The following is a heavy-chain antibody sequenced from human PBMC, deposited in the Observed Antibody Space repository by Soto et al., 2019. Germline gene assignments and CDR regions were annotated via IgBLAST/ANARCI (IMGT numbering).Heavy chain of an antibody. CDR2: ICYSEST. D-gene: IGHD1-7*01. Sequence: SETLSITCTVSGGSISSYCWSWIRQPPGKGLEWIGYICYSESTNYNPSLKSRVTISVDTSKNQFSLKLSSVTAADTAVYYCARDQVRTGTFDYWGQGTLVTVSS. CDR3: ARDQVRTGTFDY. V-gene: IGHV4-59*01. J-gene: IGHJ4*02. CDR1: GGSISSYC.